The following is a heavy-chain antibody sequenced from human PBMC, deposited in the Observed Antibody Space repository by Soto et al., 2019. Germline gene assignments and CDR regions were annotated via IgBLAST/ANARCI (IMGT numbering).Heavy chain of an antibody. CDR3: ARGGGSDDYGDYFDY. J-gene: IGHJ4*02. V-gene: IGHV3-21*01. CDR2: ISTSSSYI. Sequence: EVQLVESGGGLVKPGGSLRLSCAASGFTFSSYTMNWVRQAPGKGLDWVSFISTSSSYIYYADSVKGRFTISRDNAKNSLYLQMNSLRAEDTAVYYCARGGGSDDYGDYFDYWGQGTLVTVSS. CDR1: GFTFSSYT. D-gene: IGHD4-17*01.